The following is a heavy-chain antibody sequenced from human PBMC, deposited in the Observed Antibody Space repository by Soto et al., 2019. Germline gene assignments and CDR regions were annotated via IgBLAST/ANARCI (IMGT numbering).Heavy chain of an antibody. CDR1: GFAFSSYA. J-gene: IGHJ6*02. V-gene: IGHV3-23*01. Sequence: GGSLRLSCAASGFAFSSYAMTWVRQAPGKGLEWVSVISGSGGSSYYAASVKGRFTISRDNSKNTVYLQMNGLRAEDTALYFCAKVTKRAAAGRYEYYKYGMDVWGQGTTVTVSS. CDR3: AKVTKRAAAGRYEYYKYGMDV. CDR2: ISGSGGSS. D-gene: IGHD6-13*01.